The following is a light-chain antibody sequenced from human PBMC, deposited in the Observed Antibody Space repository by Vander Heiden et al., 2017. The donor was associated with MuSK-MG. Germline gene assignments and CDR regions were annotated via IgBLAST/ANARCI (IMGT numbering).Light chain of an antibody. J-gene: IGKJ4*01. Sequence: DIQMTQSPSSLSASVGDRVTITCRASQSISRYLNWYQQKPGKAPKLLIYATSSLQSGVPSRFSGSGSGTDFTLTISSLQPEDIATYYCQQSDSTLLTFGGGTKVEIK. CDR3: QQSDSTLLT. V-gene: IGKV1-39*01. CDR2: ATS. CDR1: QSISRY.